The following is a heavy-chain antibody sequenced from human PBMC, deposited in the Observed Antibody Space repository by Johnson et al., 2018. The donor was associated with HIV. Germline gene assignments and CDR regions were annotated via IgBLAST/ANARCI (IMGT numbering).Heavy chain of an antibody. CDR3: AKEPAVGYSGSFSGGFDI. J-gene: IGHJ3*02. D-gene: IGHD1-26*01. V-gene: IGHV3-7*01. CDR1: GFTFSSYW. Sequence: VQLVESGGGLVQPGGSLRLSCAASGFTFSSYWMSWVRQAPGKGLEWVANIKQDGSEKYYAKTVKGRFTIARDNSKNTLYLQMNSLRPEDTAVYYCAKEPAVGYSGSFSGGFDIWGQGTMVTVSS. CDR2: IKQDGSEK.